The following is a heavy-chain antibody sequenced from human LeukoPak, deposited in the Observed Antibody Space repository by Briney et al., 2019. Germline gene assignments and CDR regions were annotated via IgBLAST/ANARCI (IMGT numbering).Heavy chain of an antibody. CDR1: GYSFTRSW. CDR3: ARIQSRAGTEMYDY. CDR2: IYPGDSDT. Sequence: GESLKISCKGSGYSFTRSWIGWARQMPGKGLEWMGIIYPGDSDTRYSPSFQGQVTISADKSISTAYLQWSSLKASDTAVYYCARIQSRAGTEMYDYWGQGTLVTVSS. V-gene: IGHV5-51*01. J-gene: IGHJ4*02. D-gene: IGHD6-13*01.